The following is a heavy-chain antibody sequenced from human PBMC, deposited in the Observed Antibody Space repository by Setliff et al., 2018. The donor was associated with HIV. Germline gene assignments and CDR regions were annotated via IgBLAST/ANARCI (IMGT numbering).Heavy chain of an antibody. CDR2: IWTSGST. CDR1: GGSISSGSYY. V-gene: IGHV4-61*02. J-gene: IGHJ3*02. Sequence: SETLSFTCTVSGGSISSGSYYWSWIRQPAGKGLEWIGRIWTSGSTNYNPSLKSRVTISVDTSKNQFSLKLSSVTAADTAVYYCARDRTKRGYDAFDIWGQGAMVTVSS. CDR3: ARDRTKRGYDAFDI. D-gene: IGHD5-12*01.